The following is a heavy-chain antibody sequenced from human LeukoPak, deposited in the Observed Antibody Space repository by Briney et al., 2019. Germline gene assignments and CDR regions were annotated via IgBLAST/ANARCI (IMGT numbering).Heavy chain of an antibody. D-gene: IGHD2-2*02. V-gene: IGHV3-23*01. CDR3: ANGVPAAIPMGLNWFDP. Sequence: GGSLRLSCAASGFTFSSYAMSWVRQALGKGLEWVSAISGSGGSTYYADSVKGRFTISRDNSKNTLYLQMNSLRAEDTAVYYCANGVPAAIPMGLNWFDPWGQGTLVTVSS. CDR2: ISGSGGST. J-gene: IGHJ5*02. CDR1: GFTFSSYA.